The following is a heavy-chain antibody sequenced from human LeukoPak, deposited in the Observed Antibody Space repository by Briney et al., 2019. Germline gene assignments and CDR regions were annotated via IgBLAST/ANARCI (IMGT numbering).Heavy chain of an antibody. CDR2: INSYSGGT. J-gene: IGHJ4*02. D-gene: IGHD3-22*01. CDR3: ARQGEADSFDY. Sequence: ASVRVSFTSAGYTVTPAHIHWVRQAPGQGREGMGGINSYSGGTNYLHKSQGRVTLTKDTYLGTAYMEMSRLRFDDRAVYYCARQGEADSFDYWGQGTLVTVSS. V-gene: IGHV1-2*07. CDR1: GYTVTPAH.